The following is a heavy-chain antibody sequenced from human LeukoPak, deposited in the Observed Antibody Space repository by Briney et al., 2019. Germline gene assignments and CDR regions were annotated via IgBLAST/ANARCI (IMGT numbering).Heavy chain of an antibody. Sequence: PGASLRLSCAASGFTFSSYAMSWVRQAPGKGLEWVSAISGSGGSTYYADSVKGRFTISRDNSKNTLYLQMNSLRAEDTAVYYCAKGSPADIVVVVAAIELWGQGTLVTVSS. CDR1: GFTFSSYA. CDR2: ISGSGGST. J-gene: IGHJ4*02. CDR3: AKGSPADIVVVVAAIEL. D-gene: IGHD2-15*01. V-gene: IGHV3-23*01.